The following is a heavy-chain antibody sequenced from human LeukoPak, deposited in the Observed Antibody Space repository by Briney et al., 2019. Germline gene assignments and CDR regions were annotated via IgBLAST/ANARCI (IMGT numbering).Heavy chain of an antibody. Sequence: SQTLSLTCTVSGGSLSGQYWSWIRQPPGNRLHWIGYVSYTGRTKYNPSLQSRVTISIDTSKSQFSLKLTSVTSADTAVYSCARLLDNDISGDPDTFDVWGQGTTVIVSS. CDR2: VSYTGRT. V-gene: IGHV4-59*11. D-gene: IGHD3-22*01. CDR1: GGSLSGQY. CDR3: ARLLDNDISGDPDTFDV. J-gene: IGHJ3*01.